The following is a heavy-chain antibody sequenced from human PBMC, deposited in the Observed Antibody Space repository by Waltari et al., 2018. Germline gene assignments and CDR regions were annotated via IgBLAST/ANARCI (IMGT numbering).Heavy chain of an antibody. CDR2: MSSSSSTI. J-gene: IGHJ6*03. Sequence: EVQLVESGGGLVQPGGSLRLSCAASGFTFSSYSMNWVRQAPGKGLEWVSYMSSSSSTIYYADSVKGRFTISRDNAKNSLYLQMNSLRAEDTAVYYCASMAAAGTDYYYYYMDVWGKGTTVTVSS. CDR1: GFTFSSYS. CDR3: ASMAAAGTDYYYYYMDV. V-gene: IGHV3-48*04. D-gene: IGHD6-13*01.